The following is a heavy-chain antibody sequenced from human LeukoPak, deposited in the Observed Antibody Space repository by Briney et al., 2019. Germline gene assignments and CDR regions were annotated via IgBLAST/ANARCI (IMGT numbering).Heavy chain of an antibody. CDR3: ARDGDTVLTRGYYYYMDV. CDR2: IRSDGNNK. Sequence: GGSLRLSCGASGFTFSNYGMHWVRQAPGKGLEWVASIRSDGNNKYYADSVKGRFTISRDNAKKSLSLQMNSLRAEDTAVYYCARDGDTVLTRGYYYYMDVWGKGTTLTVSS. J-gene: IGHJ6*03. D-gene: IGHD4-23*01. CDR1: GFTFSNYG. V-gene: IGHV3-30*02.